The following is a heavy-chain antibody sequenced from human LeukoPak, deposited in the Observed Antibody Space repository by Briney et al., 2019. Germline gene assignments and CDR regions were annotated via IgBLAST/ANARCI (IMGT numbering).Heavy chain of an antibody. J-gene: IGHJ4*02. Sequence: GGSLRLSCAASEFTFSSYAMHWVRQAPDKGLEWVALISYDGSNKEFADPVKGRFTISRGNSKNSLYLQMNSLRGEDTAVYYCARGMDYDILAGPPDYWGQGTLVTVSS. CDR1: EFTFSSYA. V-gene: IGHV3-30*04. CDR2: ISYDGSNK. CDR3: ARGMDYDILAGPPDY. D-gene: IGHD3-9*01.